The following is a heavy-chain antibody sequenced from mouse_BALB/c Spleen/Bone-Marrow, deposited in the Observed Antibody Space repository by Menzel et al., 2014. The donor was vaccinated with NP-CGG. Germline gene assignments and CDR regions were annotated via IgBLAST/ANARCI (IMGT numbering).Heavy chain of an antibody. Sequence: VHLVESGAELVKPGASVKLSCKASGYTFTSYWMHWVKQRPGQGLEWIGEIDPPDSYTNYNRKFKGKATLTVDKSSSTAYMQLSSLTSEDSAVYYCATARATSYAMDYWGQGTSVTVSS. CDR2: IDPPDSYT. J-gene: IGHJ4*01. CDR3: ATARATSYAMDY. V-gene: IGHV1-69*02. D-gene: IGHD3-1*01. CDR1: GYTFTSYW.